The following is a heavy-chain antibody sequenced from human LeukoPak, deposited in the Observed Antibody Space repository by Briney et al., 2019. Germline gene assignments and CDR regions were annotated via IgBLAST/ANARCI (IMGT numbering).Heavy chain of an antibody. Sequence: PGGSLRLSCAASGFTFSSYEMNWVRQAPGKGLEWVSYISSSGSTIYYADSVKGRFTISRDNAKNSLYLQMNSLRAEDTAVYYCARRLAVAGTGWDYWGQGTLVTVSS. CDR1: GFTFSSYE. CDR2: ISSSGSTI. CDR3: ARRLAVAGTGWDY. J-gene: IGHJ4*02. D-gene: IGHD6-19*01. V-gene: IGHV3-48*03.